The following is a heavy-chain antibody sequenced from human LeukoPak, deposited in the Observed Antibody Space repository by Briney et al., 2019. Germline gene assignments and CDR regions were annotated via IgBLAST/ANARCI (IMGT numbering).Heavy chain of an antibody. CDR2: INPNSGGT. CDR1: GYTFTGYY. CDR3: ARTMDSSGHYRWGIAY. Sequence: ASVKVSCKAPGYTFTGYYMHWVRQAPGQGLEWMGWINPNSGGTNYAQKFQGRVTMTRDTSISTAYMELSRLRSDDTAVYYCARTMDSSGHYRWGIAYWGQGTLVTVSS. D-gene: IGHD3-22*01. V-gene: IGHV1-2*02. J-gene: IGHJ4*02.